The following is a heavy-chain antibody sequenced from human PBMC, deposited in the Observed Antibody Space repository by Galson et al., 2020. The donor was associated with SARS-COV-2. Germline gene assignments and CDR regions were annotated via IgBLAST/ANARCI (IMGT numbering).Heavy chain of an antibody. J-gene: IGHJ4*02. CDR2: IYPNYNR. CDR1: GFTDRSSY. V-gene: IGHV3-53*01. Sequence: GGTLRLSCAASGFTDRSSYISWVRQAPGKGLEWVTRIYPNYNRFYADSVRGRFPISRDSSRNTLYLQMNSLRADDPAVYYCAAGAVAGTGYWCQGTLVTVSS. CDR3: AAGAVAGTGY. D-gene: IGHD6-19*01.